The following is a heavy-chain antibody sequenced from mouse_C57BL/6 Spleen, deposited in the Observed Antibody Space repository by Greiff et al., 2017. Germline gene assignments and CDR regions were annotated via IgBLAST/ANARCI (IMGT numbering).Heavy chain of an antibody. CDR2: IYPGSGST. V-gene: IGHV1-55*01. J-gene: IGHJ2*01. D-gene: IGHD2-4*01. Sequence: QVQLQQSGAELVKPGASVKMSCKASGYTFTSYWITWVKQRPGQGLEWIGDIYPGSGSTNYNEKFKSKATLTVDTSSSTAYMQLSSLTSEDSAVYYCAREDYDYDGKNYFDYWGQGTTLTVSS. CDR1: GYTFTSYW. CDR3: AREDYDYDGKNYFDY.